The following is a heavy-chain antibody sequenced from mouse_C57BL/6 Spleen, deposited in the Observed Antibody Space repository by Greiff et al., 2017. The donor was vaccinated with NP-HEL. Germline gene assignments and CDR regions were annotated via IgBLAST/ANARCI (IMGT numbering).Heavy chain of an antibody. V-gene: IGHV1-82*01. CDR2: IYPGDGDT. J-gene: IGHJ2*01. CDR1: GYAFSSSW. Sequence: QVQLQQSGPELVKPGASVKISCKASGYAFSSSWMNWVKQRPGKGLEWIGRIYPGDGDTNYNGKFKGKATLTADKSSSTAYMQLSSLTSEDSAVYFCARSGTDYWGQGTTLTVSS. CDR3: ARSGTDY. D-gene: IGHD4-1*01.